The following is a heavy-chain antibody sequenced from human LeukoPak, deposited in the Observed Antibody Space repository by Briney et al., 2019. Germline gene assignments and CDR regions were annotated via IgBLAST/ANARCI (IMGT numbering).Heavy chain of an antibody. J-gene: IGHJ5*02. D-gene: IGHD4-17*01. V-gene: IGHV4-31*03. Sequence: SETLSLTCTVSGGSISSGGYYWSWIRQHPGKGLEWIGYIYYSGSTYYNPSLKSRVTISVDTSKNQFSLKLSSVTAADTAVYYWASPDMTTVTNFWFDPWGQGPLVTVSS. CDR1: GGSISSGGYY. CDR2: IYYSGST. CDR3: ASPDMTTVTNFWFDP.